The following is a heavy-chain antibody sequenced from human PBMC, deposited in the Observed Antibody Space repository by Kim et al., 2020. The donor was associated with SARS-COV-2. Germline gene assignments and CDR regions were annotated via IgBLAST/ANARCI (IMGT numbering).Heavy chain of an antibody. CDR3: ARTTTVTTWFDY. V-gene: IGHV3-21*01. Sequence: GGSLRLSCAASGFTFSSYSMNWVRQAPGKGLEWVSSISSSSSYIYYADSVKGRFTISRDNAKNSLYLQMNSLRAEDTAVYYCARTTTVTTWFDYWGQGTLVTVSS. D-gene: IGHD4-17*01. J-gene: IGHJ4*02. CDR2: ISSSSSYI. CDR1: GFTFSSYS.